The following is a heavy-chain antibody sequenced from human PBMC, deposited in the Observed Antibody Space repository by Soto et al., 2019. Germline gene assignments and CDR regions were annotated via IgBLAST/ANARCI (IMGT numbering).Heavy chain of an antibody. Sequence: QVQLQESGPGLVKPSGTLSLTCAVSGGSISSSNWWSWVRQPPGKGLEWIGEIYHSGSTNYNPSLTSRVTISVAKSKNQFSLKLSSVTAADTAVYYCASRYCISTSCYVGYYGMDVWGQGTTVTVSS. CDR1: GGSISSSNW. CDR3: ASRYCISTSCYVGYYGMDV. CDR2: IYHSGST. V-gene: IGHV4-4*02. D-gene: IGHD2-2*01. J-gene: IGHJ6*02.